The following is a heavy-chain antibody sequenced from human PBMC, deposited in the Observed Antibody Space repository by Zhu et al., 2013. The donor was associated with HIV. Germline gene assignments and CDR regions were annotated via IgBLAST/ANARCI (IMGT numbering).Heavy chain of an antibody. V-gene: IGHV1-8*01. D-gene: IGHD2-21*01. CDR1: GYTFTSYD. J-gene: IGHJ1*01. CDR2: MNPNSGNT. Sequence: QVQLVQSGAEVKKPGASVKVSCKASGYTFTSYDINWVRQATGQGLEWMGWMNPNSGNTGYAQKFQGRVTMTRNTSISTAYMELSSLRSEDTAVYYCATLAYCGGDCGRHGNAEYFQHWGQGTLVTVSS. CDR3: ATLAYCGGDCGRHGNAEYFQH.